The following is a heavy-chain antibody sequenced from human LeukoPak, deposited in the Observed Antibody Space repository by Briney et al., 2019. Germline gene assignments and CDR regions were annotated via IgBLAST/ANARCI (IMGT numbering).Heavy chain of an antibody. CDR2: FYHSGST. Sequence: PSETLSLTCTVSGYSISSGYYWGWTRQPPGKGLEWIGSFYHSGSTYYNPSLKSRVTISVDTSKNQFSLKLSSVTAADTAVYYCAKDGLYYGSWSYYFDYWGQGTLVTVSS. D-gene: IGHD3-10*01. CDR1: GYSISSGYY. CDR3: AKDGLYYGSWSYYFDY. V-gene: IGHV4-38-2*02. J-gene: IGHJ4*02.